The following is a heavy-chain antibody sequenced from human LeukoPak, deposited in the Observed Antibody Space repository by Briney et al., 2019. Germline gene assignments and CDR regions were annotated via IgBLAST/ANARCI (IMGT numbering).Heavy chain of an antibody. J-gene: IGHJ5*02. CDR3: ARVHCNNITCEGHNWFDP. Sequence: SETLSLTCAVYGGSFSGYYWSWIRQPPGKGLEWIGEINLGGRANYNPSLNSRVTISVDTSKNQFSLKLSSVTAADTAVYYCARVHCNNITCEGHNWFDPWGQGTLVTVSS. V-gene: IGHV4-34*01. CDR1: GGSFSGYY. CDR2: INLGGRA. D-gene: IGHD2/OR15-2a*01.